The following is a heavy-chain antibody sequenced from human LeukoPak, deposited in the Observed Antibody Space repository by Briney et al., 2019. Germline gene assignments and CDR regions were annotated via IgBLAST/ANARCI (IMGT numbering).Heavy chain of an antibody. V-gene: IGHV3-21*01. CDR2: ISSSSSYI. CDR1: GFTFSSYG. D-gene: IGHD3-16*02. CDR3: ARGVITITFGGVIVLRDFDH. Sequence: PGGSLRLSCAASGFTFSSYGMNWVRQAPGKGLEWVSAISSSSSYIYHADSVKGRFTISRDNAKNSLYLQMNSLRAEDTAVYYCARGVITITFGGVIVLRDFDHWGQGTLVTVSS. J-gene: IGHJ4*02.